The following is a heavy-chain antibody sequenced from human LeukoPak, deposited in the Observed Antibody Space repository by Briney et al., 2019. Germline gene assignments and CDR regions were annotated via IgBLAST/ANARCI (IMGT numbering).Heavy chain of an antibody. CDR3: ARGGWEEYNDRGFDY. CDR1: GGSISSYY. V-gene: IGHV4-59*08. CDR2: IYYSGST. D-gene: IGHD1-26*01. Sequence: PSETLSLTCTVSGGSISSYYWSWIRQPPGKGLEWIGYIYYSGSTNYNPSLKSRVTISADTSKNQFSLKLSSVTAADTAVYYCARGGWEEYNDRGFDYWGQGTLVTVSS. J-gene: IGHJ4*02.